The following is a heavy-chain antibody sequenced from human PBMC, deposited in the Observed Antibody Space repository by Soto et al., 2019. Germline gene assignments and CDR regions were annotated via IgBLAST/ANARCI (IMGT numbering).Heavy chain of an antibody. D-gene: IGHD6-19*01. Sequence: EVQLVESGGGLVQPGGSLRLSCAASGFRFSIYSMNWVRQAPGKGLEWSAYITSDIRTIKYADSVKGRFTISRDNDKNIVYLQMNSLRDEDTAVYYCARSVEGHFDYWGQGTVVTVST. CDR1: GFRFSIYS. V-gene: IGHV3-48*02. J-gene: IGHJ4*02. CDR2: ITSDIRTI. CDR3: ARSVEGHFDY.